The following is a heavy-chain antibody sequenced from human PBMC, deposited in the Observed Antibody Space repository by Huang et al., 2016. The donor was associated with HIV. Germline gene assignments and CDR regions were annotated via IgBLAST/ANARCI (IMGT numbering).Heavy chain of an antibody. V-gene: IGHV1-3*01. CDR2: INAGNGDT. D-gene: IGHD2-8*01. Sequence: QVQLVQSGAEVKKPGASVKVSCKASGYTFTNYGVHWVRQAPGQSLEWMGWINAGNGDTKYSQKFQGRVTVTRDTSASTAYMEVSSLGSEDTAMYYCVRLGVSDAFDIWGQGTMVTVSS. CDR3: VRLGVSDAFDI. J-gene: IGHJ3*02. CDR1: GYTFTNYG.